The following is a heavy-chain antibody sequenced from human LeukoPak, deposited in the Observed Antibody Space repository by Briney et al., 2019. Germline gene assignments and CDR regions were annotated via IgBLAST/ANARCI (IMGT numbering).Heavy chain of an antibody. CDR3: ARGVGSPYRWFFDH. J-gene: IGHJ2*01. CDR2: FSHDGSNK. CDR1: GFTFSSYS. V-gene: IGHV3-30-3*01. D-gene: IGHD1-26*01. Sequence: GGSLRLSCAASGFTFSSYSIHWVRQAPGKGLEWVAVFSHDGSNKYFADSVKGRFTISRDNSKYTLYLQMNGLRAEDTAVYYCARGVGSPYRWFFDHWGRGTLVTVSS.